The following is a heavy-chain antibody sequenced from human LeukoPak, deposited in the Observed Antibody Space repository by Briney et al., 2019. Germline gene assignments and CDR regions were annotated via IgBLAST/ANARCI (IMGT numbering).Heavy chain of an antibody. CDR1: GRSISTYY. D-gene: IGHD3-22*01. V-gene: IGHV4-59*01. J-gene: IGHJ3*02. Sequence: SEPLSLTCTVSGRSISTYYWSWIRQPPRRALKGNTYTYNSRSTNPNPPLKSPVTISVDTSKDQSSLGLSSVTAADTAVYYCARIYYESGAYYRRAFDIWGQGTMVSVSS. CDR3: ARIYYESGAYYRRAFDI. CDR2: TYNSRST.